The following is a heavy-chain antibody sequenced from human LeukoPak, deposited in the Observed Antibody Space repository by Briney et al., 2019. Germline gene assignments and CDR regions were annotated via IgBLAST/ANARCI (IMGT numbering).Heavy chain of an antibody. D-gene: IGHD3-10*01. CDR2: FDPEDGET. Sequence: ASVKVSCKVSGYTLTELSMHWVRQAPGKGLEWMGGFDPEDGETIYAQKFQGRVTMTEDTSTGTAYMELSSLRSEDTAVYYCATARFTMVRGDEFDYWGQGTLVTVSS. CDR1: GYTLTELS. CDR3: ATARFTMVRGDEFDY. V-gene: IGHV1-24*01. J-gene: IGHJ4*02.